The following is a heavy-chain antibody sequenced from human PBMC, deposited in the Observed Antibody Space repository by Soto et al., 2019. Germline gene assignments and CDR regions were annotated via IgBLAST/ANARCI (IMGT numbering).Heavy chain of an antibody. V-gene: IGHV4-31*03. CDR3: SRGILV. CDR1: GGSINSGGYC. J-gene: IGHJ4*02. D-gene: IGHD5-18*01. Sequence: QVQLQESGPGLVKPSQTLSLTCTVSGGSINSGGYCWSWIRQHPGKGLEWIGCISSGGITSYNASLKRRVTISVDTSINQFSLKRSSVTAADTAVYYGSRGILVWGQGNLITVAS. CDR2: ISSGGIT.